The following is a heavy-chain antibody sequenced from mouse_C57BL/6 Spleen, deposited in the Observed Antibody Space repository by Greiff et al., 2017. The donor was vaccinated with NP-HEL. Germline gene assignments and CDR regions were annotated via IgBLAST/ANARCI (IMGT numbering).Heavy chain of an antibody. V-gene: IGHV1-19*01. CDR3: ARGMTMDY. Sequence: EVKLMESGPVLVKPGASVKMSCKASGYTFTDYYMNWVKQSHGKSLEWIGVINPYNGGTSYNQKFKGKATLTVDKSSRPAYMELNSLTSEDSAVYYCARGMTMDYWGQGTSVTVSS. J-gene: IGHJ4*01. CDR2: INPYNGGT. CDR1: GYTFTDYY.